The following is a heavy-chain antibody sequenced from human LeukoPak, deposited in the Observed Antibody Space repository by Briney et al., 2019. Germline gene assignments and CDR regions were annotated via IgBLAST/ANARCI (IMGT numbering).Heavy chain of an antibody. J-gene: IGHJ4*02. CDR2: IYYGGRT. Sequence: SETLSLTSSLSGGSISRYHWSWIRQPPGTGLGWIGYIYYGGRTNYNPSVKSRVTISVDTSKNQFSLTVSSVTAADTAIYYCARHSLKLVDADFDYWGQGTLVTVSS. D-gene: IGHD3-16*02. CDR1: GGSISRYH. CDR3: ARHSLKLVDADFDY. V-gene: IGHV4-59*08.